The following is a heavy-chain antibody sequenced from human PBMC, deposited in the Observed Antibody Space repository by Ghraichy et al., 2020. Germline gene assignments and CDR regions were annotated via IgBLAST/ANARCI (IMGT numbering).Heavy chain of an antibody. Sequence: GGSLRLSCAASGFTFSSFAMSWVRQAPGKGLEWISVISGSGGSSYYADSVKGRFTISRDNSKNTLYLQMNSLRAEDTAVYYCADCLGAYGDYYPQFDSWGQGTLVTVSS. CDR2: ISGSGGSS. J-gene: IGHJ4*02. V-gene: IGHV3-23*01. CDR3: ADCLGAYGDYYPQFDS. CDR1: GFTFSSFA. D-gene: IGHD4-17*01.